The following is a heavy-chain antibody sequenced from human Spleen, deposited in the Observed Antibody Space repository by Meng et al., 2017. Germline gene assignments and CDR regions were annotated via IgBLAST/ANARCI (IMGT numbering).Heavy chain of an antibody. CDR3: AKASGFTPYDAFDI. CDR2: ISWNGDNT. J-gene: IGHJ3*02. D-gene: IGHD3-10*01. V-gene: IGHV3-9*01. CDR1: GFTFDNYA. Sequence: GGSLRLSCAASGFTFDNYAMHWVRQAPGKGLEWVSGISWNGDNTGYADSVRGRFTISRDNAKNSLYLQMNSLRPEDTAVYYCAKASGFTPYDAFDIWGRGTMVTVSS.